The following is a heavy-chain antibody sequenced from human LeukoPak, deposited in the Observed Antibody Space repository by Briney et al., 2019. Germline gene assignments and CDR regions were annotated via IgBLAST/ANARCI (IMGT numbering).Heavy chain of an antibody. V-gene: IGHV4-34*01. J-gene: IGHJ5*02. D-gene: IGHD2-2*01. Sequence: PGGSLRLSCAASGFSFNDAWMSWVRQPPGKGLEWIGGINHSGSTNYNPSLKSRVTISVDTSKNQFSLKLSSVTAADTAVYYCARAGDCSSTSCNSWFDPWGQGTLVTVSS. CDR3: ARAGDCSSTSCNSWFDP. CDR2: INHSGST. CDR1: GFSFNDAW.